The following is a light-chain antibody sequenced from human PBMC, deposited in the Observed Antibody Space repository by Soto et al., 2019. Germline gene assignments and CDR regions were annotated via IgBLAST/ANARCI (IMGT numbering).Light chain of an antibody. J-gene: IGLJ3*02. CDR3: QTWGAGVWV. CDR1: SGHSNYA. Sequence: QSALTQSPSASASLGASVKITCTLSSGHSNYAIAWHQKQSQEGPRYLMKVDGDGGHSKGDGIPDRFSGSSSGAERYLTISSLQSEDEAEYYCQTWGAGVWVFGGGTKLTVL. V-gene: IGLV4-69*01. CDR2: VDGDGGH.